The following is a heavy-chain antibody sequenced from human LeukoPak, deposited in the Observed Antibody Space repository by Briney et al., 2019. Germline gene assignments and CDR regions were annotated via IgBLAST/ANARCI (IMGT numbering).Heavy chain of an antibody. Sequence: GGSLRLSCAASGFTFSSYAMSWVRQAPGKGLEWVSAISGSGGSTYYADSVKGRFTISRDNSKNTLYLQMNSLRAEDTAVYYCAKDTLSRDFWSGYYFDYWGRGTLVTVSS. CDR1: GFTFSSYA. J-gene: IGHJ4*02. CDR2: ISGSGGST. D-gene: IGHD3-3*01. CDR3: AKDTLSRDFWSGYYFDY. V-gene: IGHV3-23*01.